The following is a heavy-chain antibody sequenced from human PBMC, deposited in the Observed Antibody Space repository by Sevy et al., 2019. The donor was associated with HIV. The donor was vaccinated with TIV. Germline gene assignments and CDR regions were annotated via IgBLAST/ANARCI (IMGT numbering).Heavy chain of an antibody. CDR2: ILYEGINK. J-gene: IGHJ4*02. Sequence: GGSLRLSCAASGFSFDRYGMHWVRQAPGKGLEWVAVILYEGINKDYGDSVRGRFTISRDNSKNTLYLQMNGLRVDDTAVYYCATGRDYGSVSYDYWGPGTLVTVSS. V-gene: IGHV3-33*01. CDR3: ATGRDYGSVSYDY. CDR1: GFSFDRYG. D-gene: IGHD3-10*01.